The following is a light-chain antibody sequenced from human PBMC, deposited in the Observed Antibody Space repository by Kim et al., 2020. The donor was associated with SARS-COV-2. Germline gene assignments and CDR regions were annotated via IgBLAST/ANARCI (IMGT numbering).Light chain of an antibody. J-gene: IGLJ1*01. Sequence: QSALTQPASVSGSPGQSITISCTGGSNDISYYNYVSWYQQHSGKAPKLVIFDVTSRPSGVSSRFSGSKSGNTASLTISGLQAEDEADYYCSSYTTSSTYVFGTETKVTVL. V-gene: IGLV2-14*03. CDR2: DVT. CDR3: SSYTTSSTYV. CDR1: SNDISYYNY.